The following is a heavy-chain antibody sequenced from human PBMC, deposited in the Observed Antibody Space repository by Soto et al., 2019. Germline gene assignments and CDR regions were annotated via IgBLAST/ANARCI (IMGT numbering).Heavy chain of an antibody. CDR2: ISYRGNT. D-gene: IGHD2-21*02. CDR1: GVSINRNY. V-gene: IGHV4-59*01. CDR3: ARDLWGYCGTDCYPLDV. J-gene: IGHJ6*02. Sequence: SETLSLTCTVSGVSINRNYWSWIRQSPGKGLEWIGYISYRGNTKYNPSLKSRVTISVDTSKNQFSLKLNSVTAADTAVYYCARDLWGYCGTDCYPLDVWGQGTTVTVSS.